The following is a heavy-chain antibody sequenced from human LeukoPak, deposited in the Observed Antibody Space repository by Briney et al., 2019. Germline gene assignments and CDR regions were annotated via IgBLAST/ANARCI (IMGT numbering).Heavy chain of an antibody. J-gene: IGHJ3*02. CDR1: GFTFSDHY. D-gene: IGHD2-21*02. Sequence: AGSLRLSCAASGFTFSDHYIDWVCQAPAKGLEWVGRARNKANSYTTEYAASVKGRFTISRDDSKNSLYLQMNSLKTEDTAVYYCARTLAYCGGDCYLDAFDIWGQGTMVTVSS. CDR3: ARTLAYCGGDCYLDAFDI. CDR2: ARNKANSYTT. V-gene: IGHV3-72*01.